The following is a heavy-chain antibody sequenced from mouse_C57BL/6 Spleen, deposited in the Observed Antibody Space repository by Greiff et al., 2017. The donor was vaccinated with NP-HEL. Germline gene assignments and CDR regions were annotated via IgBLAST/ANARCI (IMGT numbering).Heavy chain of an antibody. V-gene: IGHV1-61*01. CDR3: ARAYYALDY. CDR1: GYTFTSYW. Sequence: QVQLQQPGAELVRPGSSVKLSCKASGYTFTSYWMGWVKQRPGQGLEWIGNIYPSDSETHYNQKFKDKATLTVDKSSSTAYMQLSSLTSEDSAVYYCARAYYALDYWGQGTSVTVSS. CDR2: IYPSDSET. J-gene: IGHJ4*01.